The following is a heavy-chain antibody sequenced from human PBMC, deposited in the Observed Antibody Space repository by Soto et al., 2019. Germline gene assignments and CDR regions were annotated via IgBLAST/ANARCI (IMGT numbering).Heavy chain of an antibody. D-gene: IGHD3-16*01. V-gene: IGHV4-59*01. J-gene: IGHJ6*02. Sequence: RSLTCTVSGGSISSYYWSWIRQPPGKGLEWIGYIYYSGSTNYNPSLKSRVTISVDTSKNQFSLKLSSVTAADTAVYYCARKSGGYYYGMDVWGQGTTVTVSS. CDR3: ARKSGGYYYGMDV. CDR2: IYYSGST. CDR1: GGSISSYY.